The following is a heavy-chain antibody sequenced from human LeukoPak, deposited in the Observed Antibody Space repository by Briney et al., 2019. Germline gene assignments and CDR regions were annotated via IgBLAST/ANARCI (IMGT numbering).Heavy chain of an antibody. Sequence: PGGSLRLSCAASGFTFSSYAMSWVRQAPGKGLEWVSAISGSGGSTYYADSVKGRFTLSRDNSTHTLYMRMNRLRAEDTAVYYCAKDFSNWGEYYIDVWGKGTTVTVSS. D-gene: IGHD7-27*01. V-gene: IGHV3-23*01. CDR3: AKDFSNWGEYYIDV. J-gene: IGHJ6*03. CDR2: ISGSGGST. CDR1: GFTFSSYA.